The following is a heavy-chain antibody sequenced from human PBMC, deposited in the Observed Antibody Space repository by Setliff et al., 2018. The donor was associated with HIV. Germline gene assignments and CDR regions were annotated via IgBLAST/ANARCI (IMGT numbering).Heavy chain of an antibody. CDR2: ISGSGSDT. CDR1: GFTFSTHG. Sequence: AGGSLRLSCAASGFTFSTHGMSWVRQAPGKGLEWVSAISGSGSDTNYADSVKGRFTISRDNANNTLFLQMDSLRAEDTAMYYCARAHGYWSFDYWGQGTLVTVSS. V-gene: IGHV3-23*01. J-gene: IGHJ4*02. D-gene: IGHD5-18*01. CDR3: ARAHGYWSFDY.